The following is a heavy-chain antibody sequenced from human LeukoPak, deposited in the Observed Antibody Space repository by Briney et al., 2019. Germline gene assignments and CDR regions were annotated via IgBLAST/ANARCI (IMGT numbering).Heavy chain of an antibody. CDR2: INPNSGGT. Sequence: ASVKVSCKASGYTFTGYYMHWVRQAPGQGLEWMGWINPNSGGTNYAQKFQGRVTMTRDTSISTAYMELSRLRSDDTAVYYCARDLVVPAAMPFRGWFDPWGQGTLVTVSS. D-gene: IGHD2-2*01. CDR3: ARDLVVPAAMPFRGWFDP. CDR1: GYTFTGYY. J-gene: IGHJ5*02. V-gene: IGHV1-2*02.